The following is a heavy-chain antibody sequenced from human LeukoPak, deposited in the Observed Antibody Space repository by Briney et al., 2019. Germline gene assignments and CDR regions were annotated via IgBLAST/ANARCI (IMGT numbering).Heavy chain of an antibody. D-gene: IGHD3-9*01. CDR3: ARFLTGYPTAYYFDD. CDR1: GGSFSGYY. CDR2: INHSGST. J-gene: IGHJ4*02. V-gene: IGHV4-34*01. Sequence: SETLSLTCAVYGGSFSGYYWSWIRQPPGKGLEWIGEINHSGSTNYNPSLKSRVTISVDTSKNQFSLKLSSVTAADTAVYYCARFLTGYPTAYYFDDWGQGTLVTVYS.